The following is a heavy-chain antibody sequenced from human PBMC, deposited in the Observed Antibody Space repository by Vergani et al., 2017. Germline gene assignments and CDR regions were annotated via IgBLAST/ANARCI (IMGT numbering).Heavy chain of an antibody. CDR1: GFSFSQYD. D-gene: IGHD1-1*01. V-gene: IGHV3-13*01. Sequence: EVQLVESGGGLVQPGESRTLTCRGSGFSFSQYDIHWVRQGSGKGLEWVSTIGHGGATYYEDSVKGRFTISRDNSKNTLFLQMHSLRVEDTALYYCAKFPLNITTPDRGDFWGQGSLVTVSS. CDR2: IGHGGAT. J-gene: IGHJ4*02. CDR3: AKFPLNITTPDRGDF.